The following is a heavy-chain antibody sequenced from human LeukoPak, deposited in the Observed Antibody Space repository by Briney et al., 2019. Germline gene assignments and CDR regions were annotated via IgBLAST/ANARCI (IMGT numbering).Heavy chain of an antibody. J-gene: IGHJ4*02. V-gene: IGHV4-39*01. Sequence: SETLSLTCIVSGGSISSSRDYWGWIRQPPGKGLEWVGNIYYDGSTYYNPSLKSRVTISIDTSKNQLSLKVSSVIAADTAVYYCARKVAGSSAFDYWGQGTLVTVSS. CDR3: ARKVAGSSAFDY. CDR2: IYYDGST. D-gene: IGHD6-19*01. CDR1: GGSISSSRDY.